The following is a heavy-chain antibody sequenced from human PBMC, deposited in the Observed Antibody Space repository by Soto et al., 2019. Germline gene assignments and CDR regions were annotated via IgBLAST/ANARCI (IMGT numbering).Heavy chain of an antibody. V-gene: IGHV1-2*04. J-gene: IGHJ4*02. D-gene: IGHD3-16*01. CDR1: GYTFTGYY. CDR2: INPNSGGT. CDR3: ARANDYVWGSYLTPPDY. Sequence: QVQLVQSGAEVKKPGASVKVSCKASGYTFTGYYMHWVRQAPGQGLEWMGWINPNSGGTNYAQKFQGWVTMTRDTSISTAYMALSRLRSDDTAVYYCARANDYVWGSYLTPPDYWGQGTLVTVSS.